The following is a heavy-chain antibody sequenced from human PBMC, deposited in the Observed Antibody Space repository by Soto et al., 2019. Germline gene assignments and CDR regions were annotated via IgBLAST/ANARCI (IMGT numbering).Heavy chain of an antibody. CDR3: AKNQGVELVPLATVDWFDP. J-gene: IGHJ5*02. D-gene: IGHD1-26*01. CDR2: ISGSGFKK. CDR1: GFIFENFG. V-gene: IGHV3-23*01. Sequence: GGSLRLSCAASGFIFENFGMSWVRQAPGKGLEWISSISGSGFKKYYADSVKGRFTISRDNSKSTVYLELNNLSAEDTAVYHCAKNQGVELVPLATVDWFDPWGQGSVVTGLL.